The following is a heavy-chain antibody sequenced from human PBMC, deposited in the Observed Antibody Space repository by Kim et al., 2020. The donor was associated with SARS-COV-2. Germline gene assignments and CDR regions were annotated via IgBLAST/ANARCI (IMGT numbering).Heavy chain of an antibody. CDR1: GYTFTGYY. CDR2: INPNSGGT. Sequence: ASVKVSCKASGYTFTGYYMHWVRQAPGQGLEWMGWINPNSGGTNYAQKFQGWVTMTRDTSISTAYMELSRLRSDDTAVYYCARDPSRDGYNFDYWGQGTLVTVSS. CDR3: ARDPSRDGYNFDY. V-gene: IGHV1-2*04. J-gene: IGHJ4*02. D-gene: IGHD5-12*01.